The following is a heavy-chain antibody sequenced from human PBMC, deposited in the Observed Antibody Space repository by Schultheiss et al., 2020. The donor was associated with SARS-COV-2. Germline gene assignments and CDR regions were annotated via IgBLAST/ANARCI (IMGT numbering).Heavy chain of an antibody. J-gene: IGHJ4*02. CDR1: GFTFSSYA. D-gene: IGHD2-21*02. CDR3: AKDNWGHSYTRMLAYCGGDCYSFDY. Sequence: GGSLRLSCAASGFTFSSYAMHWVRQAPGKGLEWVAVISYDGSNKYYADSVKGRFTISRDNSKNTLYLQMNSLRAEDTAVYYCAKDNWGHSYTRMLAYCGGDCYSFDYWGQGTLVTVSS. CDR2: ISYDGSNK. V-gene: IGHV3-30*04.